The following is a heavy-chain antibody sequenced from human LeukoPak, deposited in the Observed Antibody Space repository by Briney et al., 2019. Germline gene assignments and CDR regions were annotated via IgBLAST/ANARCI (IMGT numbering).Heavy chain of an antibody. CDR1: GFTFSTYG. J-gene: IGHJ5*02. Sequence: HPGGSLRLSCAASGFTFSTYGMHWVRQTPGKGLEWVAFIRYDGSSEYYGDSVKGRFTISRDNSKNTLYLQMNSLRAEDTAVYYCARDHVDSNYSWGQGTLVPVSS. D-gene: IGHD4-11*01. CDR2: IRYDGSSE. V-gene: IGHV3-30*02. CDR3: ARDHVDSNYS.